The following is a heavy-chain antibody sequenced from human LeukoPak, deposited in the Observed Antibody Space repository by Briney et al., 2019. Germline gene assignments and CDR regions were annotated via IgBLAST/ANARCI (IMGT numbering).Heavy chain of an antibody. Sequence: ASVKVSCKASGYTFTSYGISWVRQAPGQGLEWMGWISAYNGNTNYAQKLQGRVTVTTDTSTSTAYMGLRSLRSDDTAVYYCARGSFSSGWYPSFDYWGQGTLVTVSS. J-gene: IGHJ4*02. CDR2: ISAYNGNT. D-gene: IGHD6-19*01. CDR1: GYTFTSYG. CDR3: ARGSFSSGWYPSFDY. V-gene: IGHV1-18*01.